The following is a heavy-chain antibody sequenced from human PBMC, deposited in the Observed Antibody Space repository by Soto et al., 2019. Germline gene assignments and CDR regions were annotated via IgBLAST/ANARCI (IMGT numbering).Heavy chain of an antibody. D-gene: IGHD3-22*01. CDR1: GYSFTGYY. J-gene: IGHJ5*02. V-gene: IGHV1-2*04. CDR3: ARGPRSSGYYYVKRWFDP. Sequence: SVKVSCKASGYSFTGYYMHWVRQAPGQGLEWMGWINPNSGGTNYAQKFQGWVTMTRDTSISTAYMELSRLRSDDTAVYYCARGPRSSGYYYVKRWFDPWGQGTLVTVSS. CDR2: INPNSGGT.